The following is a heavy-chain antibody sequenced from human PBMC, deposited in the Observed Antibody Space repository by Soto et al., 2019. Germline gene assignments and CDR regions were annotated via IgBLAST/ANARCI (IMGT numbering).Heavy chain of an antibody. J-gene: IGHJ5*02. CDR1: GDSVSSGDYY. CDR2: VYFSGST. V-gene: IGHV4-61*08. CDR3: ARIRVDTYVIYWSDP. D-gene: IGHD5-18*01. Sequence: ASDTLSLTCIVSGDSVSSGDYYWSWIRQPPGKGLEWIGHVYFSGSTNYIPSLKSRLTMSVDTAKNPFSLKLDSVTAADTAVYYCARIRVDTYVIYWSDPWGRGTPVTVS.